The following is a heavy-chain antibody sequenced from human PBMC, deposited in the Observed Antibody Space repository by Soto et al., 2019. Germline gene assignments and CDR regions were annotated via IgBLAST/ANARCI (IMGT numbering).Heavy chain of an antibody. J-gene: IGHJ6*02. CDR3: ARGVAGCYAMDV. CDR1: GFTFSSYW. CDR2: INSDGSTT. Sequence: EVQLVESGGGLVQPGGSLRLSCAASGFTFSSYWIHWVRQAPGKGLVWVSRINSDGSTTNYADSAKGRFTISRDNAKNTLYLQVDSLRAEDTAVYYCARGVAGCYAMDVWGQGTTVTVPS. D-gene: IGHD2-15*01. V-gene: IGHV3-74*01.